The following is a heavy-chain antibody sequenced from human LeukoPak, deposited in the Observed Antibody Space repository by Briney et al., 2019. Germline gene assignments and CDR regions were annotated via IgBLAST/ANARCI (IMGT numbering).Heavy chain of an antibody. J-gene: IGHJ4*02. V-gene: IGHV3-9*01. CDR3: AKAPEARMDLIDY. CDR2: ITWNSGSI. CDR1: GFTFDDYA. Sequence: GGSLRLSCAASGFTFDDYAMHWVRQAPGKGLEWVSGITWNSGSIGYADSVKGRFTISRDNAKNSLYLQMNSLRPEDTALYYCAKAPEARMDLIDYWGQGTLVTVSS. D-gene: IGHD2-15*01.